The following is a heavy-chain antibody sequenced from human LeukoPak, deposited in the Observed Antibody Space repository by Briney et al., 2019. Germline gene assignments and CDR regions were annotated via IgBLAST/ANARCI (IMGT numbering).Heavy chain of an antibody. J-gene: IGHJ4*02. CDR1: GFTFSDSY. CDR3: ARGTPSGSYLGY. Sequence: GGSLRLSCAASGFTFSDSYMSWIRQAPGKGLEWASYINSSSSYTNYADSVKGRFTISRDNAKNSLFLQMNSLRAEDTAVYYCARGTPSGSYLGYWGQGTLVTASS. V-gene: IGHV3-11*05. CDR2: INSSSSYT. D-gene: IGHD1-26*01.